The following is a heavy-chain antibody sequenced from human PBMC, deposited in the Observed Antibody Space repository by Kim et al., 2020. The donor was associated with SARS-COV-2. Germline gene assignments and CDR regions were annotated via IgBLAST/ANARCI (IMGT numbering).Heavy chain of an antibody. J-gene: IGHJ4*02. V-gene: IGHV1-3*01. D-gene: IGHD3-16*01. CDR2: KGNT. Sequence: KGNTKSAPESQGRVTITRDTAASTAYMELSSLRSEDTAVYYCAREGGLDYWGQGTLVTVSS. CDR3: AREGGLDY.